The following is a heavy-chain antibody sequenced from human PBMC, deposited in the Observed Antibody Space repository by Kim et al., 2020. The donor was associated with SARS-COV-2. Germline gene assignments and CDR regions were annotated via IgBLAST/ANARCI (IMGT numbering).Heavy chain of an antibody. CDR2: ITSSSSYI. J-gene: IGHJ3*02. V-gene: IGHV3-21*01. CDR3: ARDQVGANDPFDI. CDR1: GFTFSDYS. D-gene: IGHD1-26*01. Sequence: VGSLRLSCAASGFTFSDYSMNWVRQAPGKGLEWVSCITSSSSYIYYADSVKGRFTISRDNAQNSLYLQLNSLRAEDTAVYYCARDQVGANDPFDIWGQGTMVTVSS.